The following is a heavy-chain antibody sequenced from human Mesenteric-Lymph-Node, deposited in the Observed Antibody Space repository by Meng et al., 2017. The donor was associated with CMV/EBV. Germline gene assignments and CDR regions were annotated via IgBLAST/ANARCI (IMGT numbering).Heavy chain of an antibody. J-gene: IGHJ5*02. D-gene: IGHD2-15*01. V-gene: IGHV4-39*01. CDR2: IYYSGST. Sequence: GSLRLSCTVSGGSISSSSYYWGWIRQPPGKGLEWIGSIYYSGSTYYNPSLKSRVTISVDTSKNQFSLKLSSVTAADTAVYYCARLTLLSNWFDPWGQGTLVTVSS. CDR3: ARLTLLSNWFDP. CDR1: GGSISSSSYY.